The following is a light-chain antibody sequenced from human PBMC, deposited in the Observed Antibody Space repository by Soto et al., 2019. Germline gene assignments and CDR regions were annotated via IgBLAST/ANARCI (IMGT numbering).Light chain of an antibody. CDR1: TGAVTSGHY. CDR3: LLSYSGARPM. CDR2: DTS. V-gene: IGLV7-46*01. Sequence: QAVVTQEPSLTVSPGGTVTLTCGSSTGAVTSGHYPYWFQQKPGQAPRTLIYDTSNKHSWTPARFSGSLLGGKAALTLSGAQPEDEADHYCLLSYSGARPMFGGGTKVTVL. J-gene: IGLJ3*02.